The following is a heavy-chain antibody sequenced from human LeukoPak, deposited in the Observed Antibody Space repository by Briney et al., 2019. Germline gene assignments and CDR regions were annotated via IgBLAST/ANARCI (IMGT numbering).Heavy chain of an antibody. CDR2: ISAYNGNT. CDR3: ARGGYCSSTSCYGY. Sequence: GASVKVSCKASGYTFTSYGISWVRQAPGQGLEWMGWISAYNGNTNYAQKLQGRVTMTTDIHEHSYMELRSLRSDDTAVYYCARGGYCSSTSCYGYWGQGTLVTVSS. D-gene: IGHD2-2*01. J-gene: IGHJ4*02. CDR1: GYTFTSYG. V-gene: IGHV1-18*01.